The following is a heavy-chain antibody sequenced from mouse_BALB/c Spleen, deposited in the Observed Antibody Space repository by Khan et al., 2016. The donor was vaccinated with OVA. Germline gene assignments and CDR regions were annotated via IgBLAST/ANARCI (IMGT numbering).Heavy chain of an antibody. Sequence: EVELVESGGGLVQPGGSLKLSCVTSGFTFSDYYMYWFRQTPEERLEWVAYISNIGGNTYYPDTVKGRFTIYRDNARNNLYLQMSRLNSEDSAMYYCARHGYGKWDAMDLWGQGTSVTVSS. CDR2: ISNIGGNT. D-gene: IGHD2-1*01. J-gene: IGHJ4*01. CDR1: GFTFSDYY. CDR3: ARHGYGKWDAMDL. V-gene: IGHV5-12*02.